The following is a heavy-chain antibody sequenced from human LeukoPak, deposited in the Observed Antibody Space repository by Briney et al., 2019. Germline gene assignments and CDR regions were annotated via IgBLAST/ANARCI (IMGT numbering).Heavy chain of an antibody. CDR2: INHSGST. CDR3: ARGSRYFARFADY. J-gene: IGHJ4*02. V-gene: IGHV4-34*01. Sequence: PSETLSLTCAVSGGSLSGYYWSWIRQPPGKGLEWIGEINHSGSTNHNPSLQSRVTISVDTSKNQFSLKLSSVTAADTAVYYCARGSRYFARFADYWGQGTLVTVSS. CDR1: GGSLSGYY. D-gene: IGHD3-9*01.